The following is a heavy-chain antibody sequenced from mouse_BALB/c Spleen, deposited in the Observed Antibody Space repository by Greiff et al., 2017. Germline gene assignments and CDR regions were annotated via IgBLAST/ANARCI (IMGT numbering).Heavy chain of an antibody. V-gene: IGHV1-15*01. CDR1: GYTFTDYE. CDR3: TRWNGNYYFDY. CDR2: IDPETGGT. Sequence: VQLQQSGAELVRPGASVTLSCKASGYTFTDYEMHWVKQTPVHGLEWIGAIDPETGGTAYNQKFKGKATLTADKSSSTAYMELRSLTSEDSAVYYCTRWNGNYYFDYWGQGTTLTVSS. J-gene: IGHJ2*01. D-gene: IGHD2-1*01.